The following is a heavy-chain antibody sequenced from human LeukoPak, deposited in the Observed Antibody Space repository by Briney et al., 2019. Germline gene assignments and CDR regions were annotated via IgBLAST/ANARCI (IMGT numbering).Heavy chain of an antibody. D-gene: IGHD7-27*01. Sequence: ASVKVSCKASGYTFTSYGISWVRQAPGQGLEWMGIINPSGGSTSYAQKFQGRVTMTRDTSTSTVYMELSSLRSEDTAVYYCASTGPLDAGGNRFDPWGQGTLVTVSS. CDR3: ASTGPLDAGGNRFDP. CDR2: INPSGGST. V-gene: IGHV1-46*01. J-gene: IGHJ5*02. CDR1: GYTFTSYG.